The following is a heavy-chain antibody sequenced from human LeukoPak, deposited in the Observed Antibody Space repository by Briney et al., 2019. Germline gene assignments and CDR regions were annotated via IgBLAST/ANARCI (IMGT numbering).Heavy chain of an antibody. CDR1: GGSFNSYF. V-gene: IGHV4-59*12. CDR3: ANLGYCSSTSCRAEEDAFDI. D-gene: IGHD2-2*01. CDR2: IYDSGNT. J-gene: IGHJ3*02. Sequence: SETLSLTCTVSGGSFNSYFWSWIRQPPGKGLEWIGYIYDSGNTNYNPSLKSRVTIPVDTSKNQFSLKLSSVTAADTAVYYCANLGYCSSTSCRAEEDAFDIWGQGTMVTVSS.